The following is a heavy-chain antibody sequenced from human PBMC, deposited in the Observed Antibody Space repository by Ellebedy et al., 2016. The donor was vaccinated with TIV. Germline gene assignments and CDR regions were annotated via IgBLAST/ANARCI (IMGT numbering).Heavy chain of an antibody. CDR3: ARDVGYCGGDCYKGPFDP. CDR1: GGTFSSYA. Sequence: SVKVSCXASGGTFSSYAISWVRQAPGQGLEWMGGIIPIFGTASYAQKFQGRVTMTRDTSTSTVYMELSSLRSEDTAVYYCARDVGYCGGDCYKGPFDPWGQGTLVTVSS. J-gene: IGHJ5*02. V-gene: IGHV1-69*05. CDR2: IIPIFGTA. D-gene: IGHD2-21*02.